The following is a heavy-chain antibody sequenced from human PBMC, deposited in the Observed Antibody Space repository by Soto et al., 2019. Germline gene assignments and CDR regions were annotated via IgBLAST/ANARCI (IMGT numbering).Heavy chain of an antibody. J-gene: IGHJ4*02. CDR2: VFYSGAT. CDR1: GGPIKTGDYY. Sequence: PSETLSLTCNVSGGPIKTGDYYCNCIRQPPGKGLEWIGYVFYSGATNYSPSLKSRAAISMDTSKNQFSLSLTSVTAADAAVYYCARAGFSYGHLLFWGQGIRVTVSS. CDR3: ARAGFSYGHLLF. D-gene: IGHD3-10*01. V-gene: IGHV4-30-4*01.